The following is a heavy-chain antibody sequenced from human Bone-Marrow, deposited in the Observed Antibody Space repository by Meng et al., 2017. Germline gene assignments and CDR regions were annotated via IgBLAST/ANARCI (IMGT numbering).Heavy chain of an antibody. J-gene: IGHJ4*02. V-gene: IGHV1-2*06. CDR1: GYTFTGYY. Sequence: GKVVQSGAEVKKPGASVKVSCKASGYTFTGYYMHWVRQAPGQGLEWMGRINPNSGGTNYAQKFQGRVTMTRDTSISTAYMELSRLRSDDTAVYYCARVRVLVRSPPGRGFPFDYWGQGTLVTVSS. D-gene: IGHD2-15*01. CDR3: ARVRVLVRSPPGRGFPFDY. CDR2: INPNSGGT.